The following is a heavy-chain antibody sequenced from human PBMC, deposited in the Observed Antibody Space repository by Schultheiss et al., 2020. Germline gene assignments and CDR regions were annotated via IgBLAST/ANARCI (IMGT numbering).Heavy chain of an antibody. V-gene: IGHV4-61*01. CDR3: ARNPGDDRDGYNYDAFDI. D-gene: IGHD5-24*01. CDR2: IYYSGST. Sequence: SATLSLTCTVSGDSVSSGSRSWNWVRQPPGKGLEWIGSIYYSGSTYYNPSLKSRVTISVDTSKNQFSLKLSSVTAADTAVYYCARNPGDDRDGYNYDAFDIWGQGTMVTVSS. CDR1: GDSVSSGSRS. J-gene: IGHJ3*02.